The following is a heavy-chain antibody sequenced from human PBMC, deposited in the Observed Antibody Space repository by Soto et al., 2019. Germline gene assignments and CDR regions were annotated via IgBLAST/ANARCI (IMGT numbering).Heavy chain of an antibody. V-gene: IGHV4-31*03. CDR1: GASISSGGYY. D-gene: IGHD3-16*01. Sequence: QVQLQESGPGLVKPSQTLSLTCTVSGASISSGGYYWSWIRQLPGKGLEWIGYIYNSGPTYYNPPLKSRGSISVDTSKNQFSLKVTSATAADTAVYYCARDGAVPYGMDVWGHGTTVTVSS. CDR2: IYNSGPT. J-gene: IGHJ6*02. CDR3: ARDGAVPYGMDV.